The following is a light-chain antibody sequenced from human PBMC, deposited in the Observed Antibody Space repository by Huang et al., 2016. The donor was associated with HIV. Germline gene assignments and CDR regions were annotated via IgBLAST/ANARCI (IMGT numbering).Light chain of an antibody. CDR3: QQSYRTPLT. CDR1: LSIINF. J-gene: IGKJ4*01. CDR2: ASS. Sequence: DIQMTQSPSSLSASVGDRVTISCRASLSIINFLNWYQQKPGKAPKLLIFASSNLQSGVPSRFSGSGSWTDYTLTISSLQPDDFATYYCQQSYRTPLTFGGGTKVEIK. V-gene: IGKV1-39*01.